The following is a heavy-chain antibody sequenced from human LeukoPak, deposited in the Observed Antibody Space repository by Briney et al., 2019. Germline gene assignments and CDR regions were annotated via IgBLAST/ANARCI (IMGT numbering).Heavy chain of an antibody. D-gene: IGHD6-13*01. CDR1: GYTFTGYY. CDR3: ATWGPAAGNNWFDP. Sequence: ASVKVSCKASGYTFTGYYMHWVRQAPGQGLEWMVRINPNSGGTNYAQKFQGRFTMTRDTYISNAYMEQSRLRSDEKAVYYCATWGPAAGNNWFDPWGQGTLVTVSS. CDR2: INPNSGGT. V-gene: IGHV1-2*06. J-gene: IGHJ5*02.